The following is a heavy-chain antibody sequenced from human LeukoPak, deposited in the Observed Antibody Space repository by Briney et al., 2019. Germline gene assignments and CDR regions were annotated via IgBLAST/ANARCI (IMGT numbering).Heavy chain of an antibody. D-gene: IGHD3-3*01. CDR2: IYTSGST. J-gene: IGHJ4*02. CDR1: GGSISSYY. Sequence: SETLSLTCTVSGGSISSYYWSWIRQPAGKGLEWIGRIYTSGSTNYNPFLKSRVTMSVDTSKNQFSLKLSSVTAADTAVYYCAGTDYDSIFDYWGQGTLVTVSS. V-gene: IGHV4-4*07. CDR3: AGTDYDSIFDY.